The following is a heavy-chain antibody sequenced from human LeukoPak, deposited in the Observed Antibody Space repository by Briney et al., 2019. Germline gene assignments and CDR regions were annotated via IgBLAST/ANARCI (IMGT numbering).Heavy chain of an antibody. CDR3: AKRSAESSGYFEH. V-gene: IGHV3-23*01. D-gene: IGHD3-22*01. J-gene: IGHJ4*02. CDR2: ITASGAST. CDR1: GFTFMKYS. Sequence: PGGSLRLSCAGSGFTFMKYSMTWVRQAPGKGLEWVSAITASGASTDYADSVKGRFTISRDNSKNTLYLQLNSLRAEDTAVYYCAKRSAESSGYFEHWGQGALVTVSS.